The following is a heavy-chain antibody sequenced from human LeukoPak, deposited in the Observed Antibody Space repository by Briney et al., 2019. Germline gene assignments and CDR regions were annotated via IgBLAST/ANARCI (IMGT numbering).Heavy chain of an antibody. D-gene: IGHD5-18*01. Sequence: GASVKVSCKASGYTFTSYYMHWVRQAPGQGLEWMGIINPSGGSTGYAQKFQGRVTMTRDMSTSTVYMELSSLRSEDTAVYYCARKSTAMVIFDYWGQGTLVTVSS. J-gene: IGHJ4*02. CDR2: INPSGGST. V-gene: IGHV1-46*01. CDR3: ARKSTAMVIFDY. CDR1: GYTFTSYY.